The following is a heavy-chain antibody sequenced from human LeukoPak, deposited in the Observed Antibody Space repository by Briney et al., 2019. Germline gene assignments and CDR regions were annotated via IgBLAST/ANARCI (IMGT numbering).Heavy chain of an antibody. V-gene: IGHV3-21*01. CDR3: ARGGAVAGNNYFDY. CDR1: GFTFSTYS. D-gene: IGHD6-19*01. CDR2: ISSSSNYI. J-gene: IGHJ4*02. Sequence: GGSLRLSCAASGFTFSTYSINWVRQAPGKGLEWVSSISSSSNYIYYADSVKGRFTISRDNAKNSLYLQMSSLRAEDTAMYYCARGGAVAGNNYFDYWGQGTLVTVSS.